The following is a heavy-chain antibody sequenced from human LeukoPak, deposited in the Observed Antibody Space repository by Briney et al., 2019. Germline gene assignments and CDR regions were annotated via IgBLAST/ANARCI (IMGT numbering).Heavy chain of an antibody. V-gene: IGHV1-18*01. J-gene: IGHJ4*02. Sequence: ASVKVSCKASGYTFTSYGISWVRQAPGQGLEWMGWISAYNGNTNYAQKLQGRVTMTTDTSTSTAYMELSSLRSEDTAVYYCARDLRSYYDSSGYYDYWGQGTLVTVSS. CDR2: ISAYNGNT. D-gene: IGHD3-22*01. CDR1: GYTFTSYG. CDR3: ARDLRSYYDSSGYYDY.